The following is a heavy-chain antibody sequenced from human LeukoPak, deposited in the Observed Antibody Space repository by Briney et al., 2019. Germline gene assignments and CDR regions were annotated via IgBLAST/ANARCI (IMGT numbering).Heavy chain of an antibody. CDR1: GYSFTNYK. V-gene: IGHV1-18*04. D-gene: IGHD2-2*01. Sequence: ASVTASCKASGYSFTNYKINWVRQAPGQGLEWMGWISAYNGNTNYAQKLQGRVTMTTDTSTSTAYMELRSLRSDDTAVYYCARAGDIVVVPAAISHYYYYYYMDVWGKGTTVTISS. J-gene: IGHJ6*03. CDR3: ARAGDIVVVPAAISHYYYYYYMDV. CDR2: ISAYNGNT.